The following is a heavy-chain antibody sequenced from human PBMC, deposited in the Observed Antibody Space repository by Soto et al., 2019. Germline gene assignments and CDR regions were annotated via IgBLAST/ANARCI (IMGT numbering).Heavy chain of an antibody. CDR1: GYTFTSYC. Sequence: ASVKVSCKASGYTFTSYCISWVRQSPVQGLEWMGWISAYNGNTNYAQKLQGRVTMTTDTSTSTAYMELSRLRSDDTAVYYCARNYYDSSDRDYLDYWGQGTPVTVSS. D-gene: IGHD3-22*01. CDR2: ISAYNGNT. V-gene: IGHV1-18*04. CDR3: ARNYYDSSDRDYLDY. J-gene: IGHJ4*02.